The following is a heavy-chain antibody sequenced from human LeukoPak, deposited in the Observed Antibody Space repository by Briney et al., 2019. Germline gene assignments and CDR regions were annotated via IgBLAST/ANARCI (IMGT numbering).Heavy chain of an antibody. D-gene: IGHD3/OR15-3a*01. CDR3: ARELISGDWTWDI. Sequence: ASVKVSCEASGYIFTSYSLNWVRQAPGQGLEWMGTINPSGGTTNYAQKFQGRVTMTRDTSTSTVYMELSSLRFEDTAVYYCARELISGDWTWDIWGQGTMVTVSS. CDR1: GYIFTSYS. V-gene: IGHV1-46*01. CDR2: INPSGGTT. J-gene: IGHJ3*02.